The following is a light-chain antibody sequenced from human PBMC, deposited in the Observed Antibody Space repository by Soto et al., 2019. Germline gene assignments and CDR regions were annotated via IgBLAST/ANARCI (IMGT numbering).Light chain of an antibody. CDR3: LLYICRGISL. Sequence: QTVVTQEPSFSVSPGGTVTLTCGLSSGSVSTSSYPSWYQQTPGQAPRTLIYSTNTRSSGVPDRFSGSILGNKAALTITGAQADDESDYYCLLYICRGISLFGGGTKLTV. CDR2: STN. J-gene: IGLJ2*01. CDR1: SGSVSTSSY. V-gene: IGLV8-61*01.